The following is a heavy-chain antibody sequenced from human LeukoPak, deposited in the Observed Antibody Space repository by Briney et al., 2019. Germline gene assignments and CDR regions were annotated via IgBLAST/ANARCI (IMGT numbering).Heavy chain of an antibody. CDR2: ITWDGSST. Sequence: GGSLRLSCAAFGFTFDDYAMHWVRQAPGKGLEWVSLITWDGSSTYYADSVKGRFTISRDNSKNSLYLQINSLTIEDTALYYCGKESHSDNSGYSTYFDYCGEGTLVTVSS. CDR1: GFTFDDYA. J-gene: IGHJ4*02. D-gene: IGHD3-22*01. V-gene: IGHV3-43*01. CDR3: GKESHSDNSGYSTYFDY.